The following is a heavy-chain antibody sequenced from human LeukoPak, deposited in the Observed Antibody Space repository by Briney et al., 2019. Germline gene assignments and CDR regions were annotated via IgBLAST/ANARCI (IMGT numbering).Heavy chain of an antibody. CDR1: GYTFTGYY. D-gene: IGHD3-3*01. J-gene: IGHJ3*02. Sequence: ASVKVSCKASGYTFTGYYMHWVRQAPGQGLEWMGWINPNSGGTNYAQKFQGRVTITRNTSISTAYTELSSLRSEDTAVYYCARGLPDSYYDFWSGYHDAFDIWGQGTMVTVSS. CDR3: ARGLPDSYYDFWSGYHDAFDI. CDR2: INPNSGGT. V-gene: IGHV1-2*02.